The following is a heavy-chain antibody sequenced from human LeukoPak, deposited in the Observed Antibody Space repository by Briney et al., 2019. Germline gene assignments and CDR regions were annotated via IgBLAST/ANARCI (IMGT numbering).Heavy chain of an antibody. CDR2: ISADNGNT. D-gene: IGHD3-16*01. Sequence: ASVKVSCKASGYTFTSYGISWVRQAPGQGLEWMGWISADNGNTNYAQKLQGRVTMTTDTSTSTAYMELRSLRSDDTAVYYCARGGSRTYYDYIWGSSGAHDIWGQGTMVTVSS. V-gene: IGHV1-18*01. CDR3: ARGGSRTYYDYIWGSSGAHDI. J-gene: IGHJ3*02. CDR1: GYTFTSYG.